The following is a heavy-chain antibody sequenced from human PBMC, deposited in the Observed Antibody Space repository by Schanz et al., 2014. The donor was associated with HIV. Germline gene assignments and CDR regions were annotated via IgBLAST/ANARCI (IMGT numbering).Heavy chain of an antibody. J-gene: IGHJ4*02. Sequence: VQMVESGGGVVQPGRSLRLSCAASGFTLSNSAMHWVRQAPGKGLEWVSAISGSGVNTYYADSVKGRFTISRDNSKNTLYLQMSSLRAEDTAVYYCAREGATGYITYWGQGTLVTVSS. D-gene: IGHD5-18*01. CDR3: AREGATGYITY. CDR2: ISGSGVNT. CDR1: GFTLSNSA. V-gene: IGHV3-23*04.